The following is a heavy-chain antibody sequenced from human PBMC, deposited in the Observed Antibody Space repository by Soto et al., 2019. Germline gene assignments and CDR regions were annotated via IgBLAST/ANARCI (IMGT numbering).Heavy chain of an antibody. D-gene: IGHD3-10*01. J-gene: IGHJ4*02. Sequence: NPSETLSLTCTVSNGSFTNFYWSWIRQPPGKGLEWIGYIYYNGNTNYNPSLKSRVTMSVDTSKNQFSLNLTSVTAADTAVYYCARALRGDYWGQGILVTVSS. CDR1: NGSFTNFY. CDR2: IYYNGNT. CDR3: ARALRGDY. V-gene: IGHV4-59*01.